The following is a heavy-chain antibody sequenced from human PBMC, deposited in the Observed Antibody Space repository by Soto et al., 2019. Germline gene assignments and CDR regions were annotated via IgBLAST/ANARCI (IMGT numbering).Heavy chain of an antibody. CDR1: SYTFSNYG. CDR3: ASVVPGAEAWFGL. CDR2: ISLYSDGT. V-gene: IGHV1-18*01. Sequence: QVQLVQSGGEVKRPGASVKVSCKTSSYTFSNYGITWVRQAPGQPLEWLGWISLYSDGTNYAQKFQGRVSMTTDTSTTIAYMELRSLRSYDTAVYYCASVVPGAEAWFGLWGQGTLVTVSS. J-gene: IGHJ5*02. D-gene: IGHD2-2*01.